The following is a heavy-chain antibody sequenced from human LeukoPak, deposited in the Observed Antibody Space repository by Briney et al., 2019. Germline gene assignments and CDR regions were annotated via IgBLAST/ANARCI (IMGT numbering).Heavy chain of an antibody. D-gene: IGHD1-26*01. Sequence: GASVKVSCKASGYTXNDHYIHWVRQAPGQGLEWMGWVTPNDGGTNYAQIFQGRVTMTRDTSITTAYMQLDSLRSDDTAVYFCARADVSVGYDFWGQGTLVTVSS. J-gene: IGHJ4*02. V-gene: IGHV1-2*02. CDR2: VTPNDGGT. CDR3: ARADVSVGYDF. CDR1: GYTXNDHY.